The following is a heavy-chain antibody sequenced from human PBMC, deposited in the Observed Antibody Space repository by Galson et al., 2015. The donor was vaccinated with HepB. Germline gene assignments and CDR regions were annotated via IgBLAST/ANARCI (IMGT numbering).Heavy chain of an antibody. D-gene: IGHD2-2*01. CDR3: AKVPLTYCSSSSCYFDY. CDR2: ISGSGGST. CDR1: GFTFSSYA. Sequence: SLRLSCAASGFTFSSYAMSWVRRAPGKGLEWVSVISGSGGSTYYADSVKGRFTISRDNSKNTLYLQMSSLRAEDTALYYCAKVPLTYCSSSSCYFDYWGQGTLVTVSS. V-gene: IGHV3-23*01. J-gene: IGHJ4*02.